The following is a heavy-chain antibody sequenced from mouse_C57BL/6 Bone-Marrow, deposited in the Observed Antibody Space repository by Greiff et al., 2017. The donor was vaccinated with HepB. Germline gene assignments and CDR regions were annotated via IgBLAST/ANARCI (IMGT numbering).Heavy chain of an antibody. J-gene: IGHJ2*01. Sequence: EVQLQQSGPVLVKPGASVKMSCKASGYTFTDYYMNWVKQSHGKSLEWIGVINPYNGGTSYNQKFKGKATLTVDKSSSTAYMELNSLTSEDSAVYYGARRFTTVGFDYWGQGTTLTVSS. CDR2: INPYNGGT. V-gene: IGHV1-19*01. CDR1: GYTFTDYY. CDR3: ARRFTTVGFDY. D-gene: IGHD1-1*01.